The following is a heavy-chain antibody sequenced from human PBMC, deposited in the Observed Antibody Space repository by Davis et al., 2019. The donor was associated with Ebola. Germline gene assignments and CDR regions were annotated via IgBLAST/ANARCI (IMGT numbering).Heavy chain of an antibody. CDR3: ARDMGWGSSASFDI. J-gene: IGHJ3*02. CDR2: VSYDGNNQ. CDR1: GFTFNNYL. D-gene: IGHD7-27*01. Sequence: GESLKISCAVSGFTFNNYLVHWVRQAPGQGPEWLGFVSYDGNNQYYPDSVKGRFFVSRDNSKNTVYLQMNTLISDDTAVYYCARDMGWGSSASFDIWGQGTAVTVSS. V-gene: IGHV3-30*03.